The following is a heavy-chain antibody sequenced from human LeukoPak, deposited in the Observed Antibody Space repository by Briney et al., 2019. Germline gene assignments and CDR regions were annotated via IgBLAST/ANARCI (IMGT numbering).Heavy chain of an antibody. CDR1: GGSISSSSYY. J-gene: IGHJ4*02. Sequence: SETLSLTCTVSGGSISSSSYYWGWIRQPPGKGLEWIGSIYYSGSTYYNPSLKGRVTISVDTSKNQFSLKLSSVTAADTAVYYCARVVLRFLEWLFHFDYWGQGTLVTVSS. V-gene: IGHV4-39*01. CDR2: IYYSGST. D-gene: IGHD3-3*01. CDR3: ARVVLRFLEWLFHFDY.